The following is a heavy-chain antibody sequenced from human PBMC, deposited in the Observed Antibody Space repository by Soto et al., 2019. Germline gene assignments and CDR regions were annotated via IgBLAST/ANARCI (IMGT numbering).Heavy chain of an antibody. D-gene: IGHD2-21*01. CDR3: ARGGVLGGDYYYGMDV. J-gene: IGHJ6*02. CDR1: GYTFTGYY. CDR2: INPNSGGT. V-gene: IGHV1-2*04. Sequence: GASVKVSCKASGYTFTGYYMHWVRQAPGQGLEWMGWINPNSGGTNYAQKFQGWVTMTRDTSISTAYMELSRLRSDDTAVYYCARGGVLGGDYYYGMDVWGQGTTVTVS.